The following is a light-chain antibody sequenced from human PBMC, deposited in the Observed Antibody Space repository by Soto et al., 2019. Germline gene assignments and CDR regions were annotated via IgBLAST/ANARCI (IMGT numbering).Light chain of an antibody. CDR3: TSDAGSNNFDV. Sequence: QSALTQPPSASGSPGQSVTISCTVASSDVGTYDFVSWYQPHPGKAPKLMIYEVTKRPSGVPDPFSGSRSGNTASLTVSGLQAEDEADYYCTSDAGSNNFDVFGTGTKVTVL. CDR1: SSDVGTYDF. V-gene: IGLV2-8*01. CDR2: EVT. J-gene: IGLJ1*01.